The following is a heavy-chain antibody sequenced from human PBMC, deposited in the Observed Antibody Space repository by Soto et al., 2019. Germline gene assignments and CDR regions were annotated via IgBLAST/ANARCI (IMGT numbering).Heavy chain of an antibody. CDR3: ARRKRVVVARGYYYYYMDV. Sequence: QVQLVQSGAEVKKPGASVKVSCKASGYTFTSYGISWVRQAPGQGLEWMGWISAYNGNTNYAQKLQGRVTMTTDTSTSTAYMELRSLRSDDTAVYYCARRKRVVVARGYYYYYMDVWGKGTTVTVSS. J-gene: IGHJ6*03. V-gene: IGHV1-18*01. D-gene: IGHD2-15*01. CDR1: GYTFTSYG. CDR2: ISAYNGNT.